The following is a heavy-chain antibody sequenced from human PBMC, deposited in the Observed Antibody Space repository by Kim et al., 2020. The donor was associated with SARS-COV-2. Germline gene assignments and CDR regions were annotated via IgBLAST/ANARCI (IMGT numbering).Heavy chain of an antibody. V-gene: IGHV4-39*01. CDR3: ARRGRDKAFDI. J-gene: IGHJ3*02. D-gene: IGHD2-15*01. CDR2: T. Sequence: TYSHQAFKSRVTISVDTSKNQFSLKLSSVTAADTAVYYCARRGRDKAFDIWGQGTMVTVSS.